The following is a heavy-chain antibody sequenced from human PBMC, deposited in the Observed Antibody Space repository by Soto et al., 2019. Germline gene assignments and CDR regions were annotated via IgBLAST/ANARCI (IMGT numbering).Heavy chain of an antibody. Sequence: QVQLVESGGGVVQPGRSLRLSCAASGFTFSSYGMHWVRQAPGKGLEWVALISYDGSNKYYADSVKGRFTISRDNSKITLYLQMNSLRTEDTAVYYCAKDLGHGGRGAFDTWGQGTMVTVSS. CDR1: GFTFSSYG. CDR3: AKDLGHGGRGAFDT. CDR2: ISYDGSNK. D-gene: IGHD7-27*01. J-gene: IGHJ3*02. V-gene: IGHV3-30*18.